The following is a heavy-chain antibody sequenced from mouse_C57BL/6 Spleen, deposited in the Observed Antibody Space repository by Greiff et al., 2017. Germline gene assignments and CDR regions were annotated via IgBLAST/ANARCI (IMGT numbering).Heavy chain of an antibody. V-gene: IGHV1-69*01. D-gene: IGHD2-12*01. J-gene: IGHJ4*01. CDR3: ARERRRYYYAMDY. CDR1: GYTFTSYW. CDR2: IDPSDSYT. Sequence: QVQLKQPGAELVMPGASVKLSCKASGYTFTSYWMHWVKQRPGQGLEWIGEIDPSDSYTNYNQKFKGKSTLTVDKSSSTAYLQLRSLTSEDSAVYYCARERRRYYYAMDYWGQGASVTVSS.